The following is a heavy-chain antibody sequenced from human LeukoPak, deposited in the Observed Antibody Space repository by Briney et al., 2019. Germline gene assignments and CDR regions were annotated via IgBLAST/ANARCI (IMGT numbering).Heavy chain of an antibody. D-gene: IGHD6-13*01. CDR2: ISYDGSNK. V-gene: IGHV3-30*04. J-gene: IGHJ4*02. CDR1: GFTFSSYA. Sequence: GGSLRLSCAASGFTFSSYAMHWVRQAPGKGLEWVAVISYDGSNKYYADSVKGRFTISRDNSKNTLYLQMNSLRAEDTAVYYCARDGIAAGTFDYWGQGTLVTVSS. CDR3: ARDGIAAGTFDY.